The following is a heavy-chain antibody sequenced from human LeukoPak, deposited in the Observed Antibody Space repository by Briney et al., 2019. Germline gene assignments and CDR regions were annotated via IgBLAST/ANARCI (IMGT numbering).Heavy chain of an antibody. D-gene: IGHD6-25*01. CDR3: ARDSAASDYYYGMDV. CDR1: GFTFSSYS. J-gene: IGHJ6*02. CDR2: IYGGGST. V-gene: IGHV3-53*01. Sequence: GGSLRLSCAASGFTFSSYSMNWVRQAPGKGLEWVSVIYGGGSTNYADSVKGRFTISRDNSKNTLYLQMNSLRAEDTAVYYCARDSAASDYYYGMDVWGQGTTVTVSS.